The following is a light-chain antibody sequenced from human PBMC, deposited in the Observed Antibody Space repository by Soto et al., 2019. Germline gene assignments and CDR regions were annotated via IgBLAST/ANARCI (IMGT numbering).Light chain of an antibody. V-gene: IGKV1-5*01. CDR2: DAS. CDR1: QGIVSW. Sequence: DIQMTQSPSTLSAYVGDRVSITFRASQGIVSWLAWYQQKPGKAPKLLIYDASSLESGVPSRVSGSGSGTEFTLTISSLKPDDFETYYCQQYNSYSYTFGQGTKVDI. CDR3: QQYNSYSYT. J-gene: IGKJ2*01.